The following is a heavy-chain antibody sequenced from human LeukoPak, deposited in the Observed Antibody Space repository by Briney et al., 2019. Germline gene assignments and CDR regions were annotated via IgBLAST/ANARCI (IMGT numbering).Heavy chain of an antibody. CDR3: ARDYGGIDY. Sequence: GGSLRVSCAASGFTFSSYAMNWVRQAPGKGLEWLSYISSDSSTIYSADSVKGRFTISRDNAKNSLYLQMHSLRAEDTAVYYCARDYGGIDYWGQGTLVTVSS. J-gene: IGHJ4*02. CDR1: GFTFSSYA. CDR2: ISSDSSTI. D-gene: IGHD3-10*01. V-gene: IGHV3-48*01.